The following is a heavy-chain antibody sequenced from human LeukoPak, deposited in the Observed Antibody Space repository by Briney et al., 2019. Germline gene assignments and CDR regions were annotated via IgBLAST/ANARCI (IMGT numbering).Heavy chain of an antibody. CDR3: ARDKLVVVVAATLGMDV. V-gene: IGHV3-21*01. J-gene: IGHJ6*02. D-gene: IGHD2-15*01. Sequence: GGSLRLSCAASGFTFSSYSMNWVRQAPGKGLEWVSSISSSSSYIYYADSVKGRFTISRDNAKNSLYLQMNSLRAEDTAVYYCARDKLVVVVAATLGMDVWGQGTTVTVSS. CDR2: ISSSSSYI. CDR1: GFTFSSYS.